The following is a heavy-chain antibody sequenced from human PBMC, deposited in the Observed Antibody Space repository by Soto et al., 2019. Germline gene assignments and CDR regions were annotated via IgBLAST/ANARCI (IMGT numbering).Heavy chain of an antibody. CDR2: IYPGDSDT. V-gene: IGHV5-51*01. J-gene: IGHJ6*02. Sequence: PGESLKISCKGSGYSFTSYWIGWVRQMPGKGLEWMGIIYPGDSDTRYSPSFQGQVTISADKSISTAYLQWSSLKASDTAMYYCARHVSGEYYYYYGMDAWGQGTTVTVSS. CDR1: GYSFTSYW. CDR3: ARHVSGEYYYYYGMDA.